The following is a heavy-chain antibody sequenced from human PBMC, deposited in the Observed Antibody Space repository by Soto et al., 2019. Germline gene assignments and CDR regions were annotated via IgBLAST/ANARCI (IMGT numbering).Heavy chain of an antibody. J-gene: IGHJ2*01. D-gene: IGHD6-19*01. CDR1: GFTFSSYA. V-gene: IGHV3-23*01. CDR3: GRGAGDWSSDL. Sequence: EVQLLESGGGLVQPGGSLRLSCSASGFTFSSYAMSWVRQAPGKGLEWVSAISRDGYSTYYADSVKGRFTMSRDNSKNTLDLQMKSLRAEDTAIYYCGRGAGDWSSDLWGRGTLVTVSS. CDR2: ISRDGYST.